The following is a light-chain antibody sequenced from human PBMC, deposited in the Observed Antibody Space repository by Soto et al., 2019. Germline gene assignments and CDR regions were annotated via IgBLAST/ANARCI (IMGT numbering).Light chain of an antibody. V-gene: IGKV1-39*01. J-gene: IGKJ4*01. Sequence: DIQMTQSPSSLSASVGDRVTITCRASQSLDNYLNWYQQKPGEAPKLLIYAASSLQSGVPSRFSGSGSGTDYTLTISNLQPEDFATYYYQQSYSTPLTFGGGNKEEIK. CDR3: QQSYSTPLT. CDR1: QSLDNY. CDR2: AAS.